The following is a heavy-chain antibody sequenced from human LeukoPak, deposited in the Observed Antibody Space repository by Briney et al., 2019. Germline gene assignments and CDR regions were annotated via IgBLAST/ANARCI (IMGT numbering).Heavy chain of an antibody. CDR3: ARVGSSYGYSFAY. CDR1: GYTFTGYY. V-gene: IGHV1-8*03. J-gene: IGHJ4*02. D-gene: IGHD5-18*01. CDR2: INPNSGNT. Sequence: ASVKVSCEASGYTFTGYYMHWVRQAPGQGLEWMGWINPNSGNTGYAQKFQGRVTITRNTSISTAYMELSSLRSEATAVYYCARVGSSYGYSFAYWGQGTLVTVYS.